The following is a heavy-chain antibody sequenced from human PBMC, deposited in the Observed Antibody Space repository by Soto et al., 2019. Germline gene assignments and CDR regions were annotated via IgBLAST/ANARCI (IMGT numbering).Heavy chain of an antibody. D-gene: IGHD2-8*01. Sequence: PGGCLRLSCTASGFTFSTYAMSWVRQATGKGLEWVSTITGGGGSAYYADSVKGRFTISRDNSRNTLYLQMNSLRAEDTAIYYCAKTPRGRYCAYGICYPLDYWGQGSLVTVSS. CDR1: GFTFSTYA. CDR3: AKTPRGRYCAYGICYPLDY. J-gene: IGHJ4*02. CDR2: ITGGGGSA. V-gene: IGHV3-23*01.